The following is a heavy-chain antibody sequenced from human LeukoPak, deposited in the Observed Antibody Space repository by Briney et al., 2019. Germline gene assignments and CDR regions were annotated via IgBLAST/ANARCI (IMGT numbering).Heavy chain of an antibody. J-gene: IGHJ4*01. CDR1: GFTFSNYV. Sequence: AGGSLRLSCAASGFTFSNYVMSWVRQAPGKGLELVSGISGCAGSTHYADSVKGRFTISRENSKNTLYLQVSSLGAEDTAVYYCAKSPVGMIVTEYYFDYWGQGPLVTVSS. CDR3: AKSPVGMIVTEYYFDY. V-gene: IGHV3-23*01. CDR2: ISGCAGST. D-gene: IGHD2-21*01.